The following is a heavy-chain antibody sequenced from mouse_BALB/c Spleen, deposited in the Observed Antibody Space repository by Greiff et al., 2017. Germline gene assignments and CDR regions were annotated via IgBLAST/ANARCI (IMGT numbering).Heavy chain of an antibody. Sequence: QVQLQQSGAELVRPGSSVKISCKASGYTFTSYWMHWVKQRPGQGLEWIGYINPSTGYTEYNQKFKDKATLTADKSSSTAYMQLSSLTSEDSAVYYCARRDYGSRGSMDYWGQGTSVTVSS. CDR2: INPSTGYT. CDR3: ARRDYGSRGSMDY. D-gene: IGHD1-1*01. CDR1: GYTFTSYW. J-gene: IGHJ4*01. V-gene: IGHV1-4*01.